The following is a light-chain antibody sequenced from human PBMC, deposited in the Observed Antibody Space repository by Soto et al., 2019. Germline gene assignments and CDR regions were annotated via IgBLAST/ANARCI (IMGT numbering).Light chain of an antibody. CDR3: QQADSMPLVT. Sequence: DIQMTQSPSSVSSSVGDRATITCRASQDISTWLAWYQEKPAKAPTLLIYAASSLCSGGPSRLSGSGSGTEVSLTISSRQPEEFAADYCQQADSMPLVTFGQGTRLHLK. V-gene: IGKV1-12*01. CDR1: QDISTW. J-gene: IGKJ5*01. CDR2: AAS.